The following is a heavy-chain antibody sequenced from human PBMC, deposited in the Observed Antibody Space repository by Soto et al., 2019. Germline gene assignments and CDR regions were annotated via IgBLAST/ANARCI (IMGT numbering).Heavy chain of an antibody. CDR2: IYYSGNT. Sequence: SETLSLTCTVSGGSINNYYWSWIRQPPGKGLEWIGFIYYSGNTYYNPSLKSRVAISVDTSKNQFSLKLNSVIAADTAVYYCARRMRGASGNFDYWGQGTLVTVSS. V-gene: IGHV4-59*01. D-gene: IGHD6-13*01. J-gene: IGHJ4*02. CDR3: ARRMRGASGNFDY. CDR1: GGSINNYY.